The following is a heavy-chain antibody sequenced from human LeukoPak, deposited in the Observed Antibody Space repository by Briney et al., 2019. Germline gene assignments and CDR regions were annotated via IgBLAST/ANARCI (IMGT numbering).Heavy chain of an antibody. CDR2: ISSSGSAM. CDR3: ARERDYYDSSGYSRGIDH. J-gene: IGHJ4*02. Sequence: GGSLRLSCAASGFTFSDYYMSWIRQTPGKGLEWISYISSSGSAMFYADSVKGRFTISRDNAKNSLYLQMNSLRAEDTAVYYCARERDYYDSSGYSRGIDHWGQGTLVTVSS. CDR1: GFTFSDYY. V-gene: IGHV3-11*04. D-gene: IGHD3-22*01.